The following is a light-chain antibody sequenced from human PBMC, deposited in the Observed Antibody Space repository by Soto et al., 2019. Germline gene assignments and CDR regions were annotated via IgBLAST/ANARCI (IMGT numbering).Light chain of an antibody. CDR3: QQYDDYWT. J-gene: IGKJ1*01. Sequence: DIPMTQSPSTLSASVGDRVTITCRASQSISTWLAWYQQKPGKAPKLLIYKASSLESGVPSRFSGSGSGTEFTLTISSLQPDGSATYYCQQYDDYWTFGQGAKVEMK. CDR2: KAS. V-gene: IGKV1-5*03. CDR1: QSISTW.